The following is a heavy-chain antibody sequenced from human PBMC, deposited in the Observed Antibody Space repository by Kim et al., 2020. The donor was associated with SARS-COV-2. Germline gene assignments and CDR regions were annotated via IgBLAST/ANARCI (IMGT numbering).Heavy chain of an antibody. D-gene: IGHD6-19*01. Sequence: SETLSLTCTVSGGSISSYYWSWIRQPPGKGLEWIGYIYYSGSTNYNPSLKSRVTISVDTSKNQFSLKLSSVTAADTAVYYCARAGEQWLADYWGQGTLVTVSS. CDR3: ARAGEQWLADY. V-gene: IGHV4-59*01. CDR1: GGSISSYY. CDR2: IYYSGST. J-gene: IGHJ4*02.